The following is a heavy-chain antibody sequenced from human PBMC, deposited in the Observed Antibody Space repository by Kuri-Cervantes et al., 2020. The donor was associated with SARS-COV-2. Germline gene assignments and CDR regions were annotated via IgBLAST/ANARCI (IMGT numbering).Heavy chain of an antibody. CDR1: GYTFTSYG. J-gene: IGHJ4*02. CDR3: ARDSSNSGYDY. Sequence: ASVKVSCKASGYTFTSYGISWVRQAPGQGLEWMGWISAYNGNTNYAQKFQGRVTMTRDTSISTAYMELSRLRSDDTAVYYCARDSSNSGYDYWGQGTLVTVSS. V-gene: IGHV1-18*01. D-gene: IGHD5-12*01. CDR2: ISAYNGNT.